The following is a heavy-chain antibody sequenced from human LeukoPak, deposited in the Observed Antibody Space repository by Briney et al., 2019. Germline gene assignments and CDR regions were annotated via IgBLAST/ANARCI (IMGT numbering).Heavy chain of an antibody. J-gene: IGHJ4*02. D-gene: IGHD3-9*01. Sequence: GASVKVSCKASGYTFTSYYMHWVRQAPGQGLEWMGIINPSGGSTSYAQKFQGRVTMTRDMSTSTVYMELSSLRSEDTAVYYCARQDNYDILTGYQIPFDYWGQGTLVTVSS. CDR3: ARQDNYDILTGYQIPFDY. CDR2: INPSGGST. CDR1: GYTFTSYY. V-gene: IGHV1-46*01.